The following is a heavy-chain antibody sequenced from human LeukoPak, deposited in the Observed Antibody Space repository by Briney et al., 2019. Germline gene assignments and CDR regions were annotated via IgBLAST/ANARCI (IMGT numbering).Heavy chain of an antibody. CDR3: ARGDIDY. J-gene: IGHJ4*02. V-gene: IGHV1-46*01. Sequence: GASVKVSCKASGYTFTTYYMHWVRQAPGQGLEWMGVLNPSGGSASYAQKFQGRVTMTRDTSTSTVYMELSSLRSEDSAIYYCARGDIDYWGQGTLVTVSS. CDR1: GYTFTTYY. CDR2: LNPSGGSA. D-gene: IGHD2-15*01.